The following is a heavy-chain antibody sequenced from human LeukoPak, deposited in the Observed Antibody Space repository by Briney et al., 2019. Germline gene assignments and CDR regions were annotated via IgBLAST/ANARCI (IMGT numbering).Heavy chain of an antibody. J-gene: IGHJ4*02. Sequence: ASVKVSCKVSGYTFTGYYMHWVRQAPGQGLEWMGWINPNSGGTNYAQKFQGRVTMTRDTSISTAYMELSRLRSDDTAVYYCASSRGTMYDFWSGPRGYWGQGTLVTVSS. CDR3: ASSRGTMYDFWSGPRGY. CDR2: INPNSGGT. CDR1: GYTFTGYY. V-gene: IGHV1-2*02. D-gene: IGHD3-3*01.